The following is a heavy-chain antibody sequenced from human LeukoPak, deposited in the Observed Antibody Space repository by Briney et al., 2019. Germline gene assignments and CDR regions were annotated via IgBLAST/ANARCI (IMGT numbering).Heavy chain of an antibody. CDR3: ATLGGYSYGYYYYYMDV. CDR2: ISAYNGNT. D-gene: IGHD5-18*01. J-gene: IGHJ6*03. Sequence: ASVKVSCKASGYTFTSYGISWVRQAPGQGLEWMGWISAYNGNTNYAQKFQGRVTMTEDTSTDTAYMELSSLRSEDTAVYYCATLGGYSYGYYYYYMDVWGKGTTVTISS. CDR1: GYTFTSYG. V-gene: IGHV1-18*01.